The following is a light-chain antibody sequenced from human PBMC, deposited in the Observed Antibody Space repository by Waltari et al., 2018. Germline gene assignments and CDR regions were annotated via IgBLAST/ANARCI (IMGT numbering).Light chain of an antibody. J-gene: IGKJ1*01. Sequence: DIVMTQSPDSLTVSLGERATINCKSSQSVLYSSINKNYLAWYRQTPGQPPKLLIYWASTRDSGVPDRFSGSGSGTDFTLTISSLQAEDVAVYYCQQYYTTPWTFGQGTQVEIK. V-gene: IGKV4-1*01. CDR3: QQYYTTPWT. CDR2: WAS. CDR1: QSVLYSSINKNY.